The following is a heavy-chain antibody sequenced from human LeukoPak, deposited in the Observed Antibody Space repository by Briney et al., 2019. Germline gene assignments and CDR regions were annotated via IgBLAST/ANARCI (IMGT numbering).Heavy chain of an antibody. Sequence: PGGSLRLSCAASGFIFSSYWMSWVRQAPGKGLEWVANIKQDESEEYYVGSVKGRFTISRDYATNSLYLQMNSLRAEDTAVYYCARGVLTFDYWGQGTLVTVSS. CDR2: IKQDESEE. CDR1: GFIFSSYW. D-gene: IGHD3-9*01. V-gene: IGHV3-7*05. J-gene: IGHJ4*02. CDR3: ARGVLTFDY.